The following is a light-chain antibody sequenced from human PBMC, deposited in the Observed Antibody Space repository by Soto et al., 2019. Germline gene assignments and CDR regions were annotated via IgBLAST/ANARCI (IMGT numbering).Light chain of an antibody. Sequence: QSVLTQPPSASGTPGQRVTISCSGSSSNIGTNTVNWYQQFPGTAPKLLIYADNNRPSGVPDRFSASKSGTSASLAITGLQGEDEANYYCQSYDTSLSGVIFGAGTKVTVL. CDR2: ADN. CDR3: QSYDTSLSGVI. J-gene: IGLJ2*01. CDR1: SSNIGTNT. V-gene: IGLV1-44*01.